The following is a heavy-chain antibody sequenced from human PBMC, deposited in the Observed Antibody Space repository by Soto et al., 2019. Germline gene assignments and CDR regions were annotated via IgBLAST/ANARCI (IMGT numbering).Heavy chain of an antibody. Sequence: GESLKISCKGSDYTFSSYWIAWVRQLPGKGLEWMGIIYPDDSDTRYSPPFQGQVTISADKSINTAYLQWSSLRASDTAMYYCARQGSTGAMYFYGMDVWGQGTTVTVSS. J-gene: IGHJ6*02. CDR1: DYTFSSYW. CDR3: ARQGSTGAMYFYGMDV. D-gene: IGHD2-2*01. V-gene: IGHV5-51*01. CDR2: IYPDDSDT.